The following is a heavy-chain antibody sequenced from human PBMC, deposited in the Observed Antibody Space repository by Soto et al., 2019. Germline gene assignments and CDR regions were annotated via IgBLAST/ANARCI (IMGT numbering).Heavy chain of an antibody. D-gene: IGHD3-22*01. J-gene: IGHJ1*01. CDR3: AIYDSSGSRGFQH. CDR2: IYYSGST. V-gene: IGHV4-31*03. CDR1: GGSISSGAYY. Sequence: QVQLQESGPGLVKPSQTLSLTCTVSGGSISSGAYYWSWIRQHPGKGLEWIGYIYYSGSTYYNPSLKSRVTISVDTSKNQFSLKLSSVTAADTAVYYCAIYDSSGSRGFQHWGQGTLVTFSS.